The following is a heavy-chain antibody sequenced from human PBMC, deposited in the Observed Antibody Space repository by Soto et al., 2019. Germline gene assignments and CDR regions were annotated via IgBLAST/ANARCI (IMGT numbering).Heavy chain of an antibody. CDR2: ISGAGGNT. J-gene: IGHJ5*02. V-gene: IGHV3-23*01. CDR1: GFAFGAYA. D-gene: IGHD2-2*01. Sequence: EVQLLESGGGLVQPGGSLRLSCAASGFAFGAYAMTWVRQAPGKGLEWVSVISGAGGNTYYADSVKGRFTVSRDNSKKMLYLEMNSLRVEDTAIYYCAKDPVPQLLPSWWFDPGGQGTRVTVSS. CDR3: AKDPVPQLLPSWWFDP.